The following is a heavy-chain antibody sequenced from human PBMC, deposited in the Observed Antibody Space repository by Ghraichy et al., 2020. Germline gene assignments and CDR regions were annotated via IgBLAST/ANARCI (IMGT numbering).Heavy chain of an antibody. J-gene: IGHJ4*02. CDR2: INSDGSNT. CDR1: GFTFSSYW. D-gene: IGHD1-26*01. Sequence: GSLRLSCAASGFTFSSYWMHWVRQAPGKGLVWVSRINSDGSNTNYADSVKGRFTISRDNAKNTLYLQMNSLRAEDTAVYYCARSLNSGSYPDYWGQGTLVTVSS. V-gene: IGHV3-74*01. CDR3: ARSLNSGSYPDY.